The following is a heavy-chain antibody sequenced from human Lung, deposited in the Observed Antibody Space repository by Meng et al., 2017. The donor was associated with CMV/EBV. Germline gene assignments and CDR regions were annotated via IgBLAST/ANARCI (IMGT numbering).Heavy chain of an antibody. CDR2: INPDGSAK. CDR1: GFTFSTDW. D-gene: IGHD6-6*01. CDR3: ARSSSR. J-gene: IGHJ4*02. V-gene: IGHV3-7*01. Sequence: GEXLKISCAASGFTFSTDWMTWVRQAPGKGLEWVANINPDGSAKYYVDSVKGRFTISRDNAMNSLYLQMNSLRAEDTAVYYCARSSSRWGQGTLVT.